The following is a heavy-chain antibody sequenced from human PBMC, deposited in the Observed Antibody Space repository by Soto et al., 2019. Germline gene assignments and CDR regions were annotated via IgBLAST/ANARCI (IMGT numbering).Heavy chain of an antibody. J-gene: IGHJ4*02. V-gene: IGHV1-18*01. Sequence: QVQLVQSGAEVKKPGASVKVSCKASGYTFASYAISWRRQAPGQGLEWMGWISAYNGNTNYAQKLQGRVTMTTDTSASTAYRELTSLRSDDTAVYYCARDPPPPDYWGQGTLVTVSS. CDR1: GYTFASYA. CDR2: ISAYNGNT. CDR3: ARDPPPPDY.